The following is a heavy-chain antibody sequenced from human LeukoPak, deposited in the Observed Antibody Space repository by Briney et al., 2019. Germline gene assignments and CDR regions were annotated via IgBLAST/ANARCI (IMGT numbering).Heavy chain of an antibody. CDR2: INHSGST. J-gene: IGHJ5*02. D-gene: IGHD6-13*01. Sequence: SETLSLTCAVYGGSFSGYYWSWIRQPPGKGLEWIGEINHSGSTNYNPSLKSRVTISVDTSKNQLSLNLSAVTAADTAVYYCARQSPAAATDWFDPWGQGTLVTVSS. CDR1: GGSFSGYY. V-gene: IGHV4-34*01. CDR3: ARQSPAAATDWFDP.